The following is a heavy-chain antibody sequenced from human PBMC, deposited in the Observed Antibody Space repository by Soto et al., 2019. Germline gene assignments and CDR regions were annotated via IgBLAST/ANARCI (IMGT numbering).Heavy chain of an antibody. Sequence: SSVNVSCKASVYTFTSYYMHWVRQAPGQGLEWMGIINPSGGSTSYAQKFQGRVTMTRDTSTSTVYMELSSLRSEDTAVYYCARDPHPVVLWGQGTMVTVSS. CDR3: ARDPHPVVL. J-gene: IGHJ3*01. CDR2: INPSGGST. D-gene: IGHD2-15*01. V-gene: IGHV1-46*01. CDR1: VYTFTSYY.